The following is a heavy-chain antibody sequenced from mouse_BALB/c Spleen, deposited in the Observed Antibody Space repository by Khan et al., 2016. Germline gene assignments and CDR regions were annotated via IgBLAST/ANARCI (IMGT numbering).Heavy chain of an antibody. D-gene: IGHD4-1*02. CDR3: APPTGTFDY. CDR2: IDPASGNT. J-gene: IGHJ2*01. V-gene: IGHV14-3*02. Sequence: VQLKQSGAELVKPGASVRLSCTASGFNIKDTYMHWVKQRPEQGLEWIGRIDPASGNTQYDPKFQDKATITADTSSNTAYLQLSSLTSEDTAVYYCAPPTGTFDYRGQGTTLTVSS. CDR1: GFNIKDTY.